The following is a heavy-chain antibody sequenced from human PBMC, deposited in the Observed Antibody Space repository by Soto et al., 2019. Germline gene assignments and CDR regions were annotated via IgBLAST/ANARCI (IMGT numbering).Heavy chain of an antibody. J-gene: IGHJ4*02. CDR1: RTSIRSGTCS. V-gene: IGHV4-30-2*01. CDR3: ATAGVGEWLLLDETYFDY. Sequence: TLSLTCAVPRTSIRSGTCSWSWITQPPVNGLEWIRYIYHSGSTYYNPSFKSRVTISVDRSKNQFYLKMSCVHAADTGVYYCATAGVGEWLLLDETYFDYWGQGTMVTVSS. D-gene: IGHD3-3*01. CDR2: IYHSGST.